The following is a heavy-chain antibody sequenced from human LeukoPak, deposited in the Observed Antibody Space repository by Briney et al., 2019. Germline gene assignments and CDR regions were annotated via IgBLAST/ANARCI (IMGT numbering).Heavy chain of an antibody. CDR3: ARGGRAYGD. J-gene: IGHJ4*02. D-gene: IGHD3-16*01. Sequence: GGSLRLSCAASGFTFRNYWTSWVRQAPGKGLEWVANIKQDGSEKYYVDSVKGRFTISRDNAKNSLYLQMNSLRADDTAVYYCARGGRAYGDWGQGTLVTVSS. CDR1: GFTFRNYW. V-gene: IGHV3-7*04. CDR2: IKQDGSEK.